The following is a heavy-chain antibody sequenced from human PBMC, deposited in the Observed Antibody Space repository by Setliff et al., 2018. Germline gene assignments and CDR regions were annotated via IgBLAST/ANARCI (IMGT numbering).Heavy chain of an antibody. Sequence: GGSLRLSCAASGFSFSGSAVYWVRQASVKGLEWIGRIRGRTDNYATAYAASVRGRFTISRDDSKNTAYLQMNSLKTEDTAVYYCTMYVFDIWGQGTMVTVSS. CDR2: IRGRTDNYAT. D-gene: IGHD2-8*01. CDR3: TMYVFDI. J-gene: IGHJ3*02. V-gene: IGHV3-73*01. CDR1: GFSFSGSA.